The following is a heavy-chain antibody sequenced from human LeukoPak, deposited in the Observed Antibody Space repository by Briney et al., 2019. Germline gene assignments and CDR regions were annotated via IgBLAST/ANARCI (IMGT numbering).Heavy chain of an antibody. J-gene: IGHJ6*02. CDR3: ARDSPHVSIGMDV. V-gene: IGHV4-59*12. Sequence: SETLSLTCTVSGGSISSYYWSWIRQPPGKGLEWIGYIYYSGSTYYNPSLKSRVTISVDTSKNQFSLKLSSVTAADTAVYYCARDSPHVSIGMDVWGQGTTVTVSS. CDR1: GGSISSYY. CDR2: IYYSGST.